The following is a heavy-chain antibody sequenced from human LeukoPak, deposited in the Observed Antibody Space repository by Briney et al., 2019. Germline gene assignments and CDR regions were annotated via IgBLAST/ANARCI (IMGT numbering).Heavy chain of an antibody. CDR1: GGSISSYY. V-gene: IGHV4-4*07. J-gene: IGHJ5*02. D-gene: IGHD6-13*01. CDR3: ARAYRTPGIAAAGNWFDP. Sequence: PSETLSLTCTVSGGSISSYYWSWIRQPAGKGLEWIGRIYTSGSTNYNPSLKSRVTMSVDTSKNQFSLRLTSVTAADTAVYYCARAYRTPGIAAAGNWFDPWGQGTLVTVSS. CDR2: IYTSGST.